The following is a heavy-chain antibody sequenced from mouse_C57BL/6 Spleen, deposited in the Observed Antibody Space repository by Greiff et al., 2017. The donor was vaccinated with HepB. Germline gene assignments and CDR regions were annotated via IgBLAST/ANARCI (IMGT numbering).Heavy chain of an antibody. CDR2: ISSGGSYT. V-gene: IGHV5-6*02. CDR3: ARHRIAFDY. D-gene: IGHD2-12*01. Sequence: VMLVESGGALVKPGGSLKLSCAASGFTFSSYGMSWVRQTPDKRLEWVATISSGGSYTYYPDSVKGRFTISRDNAKNTLYLQMSSLKSEDTAMYYCARHRIAFDYWGQGTTLTVSS. J-gene: IGHJ2*01. CDR1: GFTFSSYG.